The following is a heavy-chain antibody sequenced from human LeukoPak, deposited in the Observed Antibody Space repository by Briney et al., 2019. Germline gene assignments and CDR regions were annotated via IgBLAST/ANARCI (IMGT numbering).Heavy chain of an antibody. V-gene: IGHV3-48*01. Sequence: QPGGSLRLSCAVSGFTFTSYWMNWVRQAPGKGLEWVSYISSSSSTIYYADSVKGRFTISRDNAKNSLYLQMNSLRAEDTAVYYCARGDIVATTDYYGMDVWGQGTTVTVSS. D-gene: IGHD5-12*01. J-gene: IGHJ6*02. CDR2: ISSSSSTI. CDR1: GFTFTSYW. CDR3: ARGDIVATTDYYGMDV.